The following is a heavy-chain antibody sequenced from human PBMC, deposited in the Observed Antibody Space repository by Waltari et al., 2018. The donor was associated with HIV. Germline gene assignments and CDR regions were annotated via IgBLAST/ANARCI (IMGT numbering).Heavy chain of an antibody. Sequence: EVHLVESGGGLVKPGESLRLSCAASGFTFSGYAMKWVRQAPGKGVELGSAMSRTSSYIYYADSVKGRFTISRDNAKNSVYLQMNSLRVEDTAVYYCARDERRCNSGDCYPSDYWGQGTLVTVSS. D-gene: IGHD2-21*02. CDR1: GFTFSGYA. J-gene: IGHJ4*02. CDR2: MSRTSSYI. V-gene: IGHV3-21*01. CDR3: ARDERRCNSGDCYPSDY.